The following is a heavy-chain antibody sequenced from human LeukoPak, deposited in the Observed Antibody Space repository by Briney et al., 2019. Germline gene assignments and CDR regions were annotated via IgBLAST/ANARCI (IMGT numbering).Heavy chain of an antibody. Sequence: PGGSLRLSCVASGFTFRNSAMSWVRQAPGKGLEWVSGISGSGSDTYYADSVKGRFTISRDNAKNTLYLQMNSLRAEDTAVYYCARDLYYYDSRGYYYWGQGTLVTVSS. CDR3: ARDLYYYDSRGYYY. CDR2: ISGSGSDT. CDR1: GFTFRNSA. D-gene: IGHD3-22*01. J-gene: IGHJ4*02. V-gene: IGHV3-23*01.